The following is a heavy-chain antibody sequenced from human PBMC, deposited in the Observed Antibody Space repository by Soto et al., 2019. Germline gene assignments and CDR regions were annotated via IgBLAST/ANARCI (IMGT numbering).Heavy chain of an antibody. CDR1: GDSISSYDYY. D-gene: IGHD5-18*01. J-gene: IGHJ5*02. CDR2: IYYNGNT. Sequence: SETLSLTCTVSGDSISSYDYYWSWIRQPPGKGLEWIGYIYYNGNTYYNPSLQSRVTISVDTSKNQFSLKLSSVTAADTAVYYCARASVETAMVDWFDPWGQGTLVTVS. CDR3: ARASVETAMVDWFDP. V-gene: IGHV4-30-4*01.